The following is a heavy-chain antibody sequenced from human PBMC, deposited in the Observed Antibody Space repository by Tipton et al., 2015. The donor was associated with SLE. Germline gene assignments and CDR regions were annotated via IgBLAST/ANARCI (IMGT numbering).Heavy chain of an antibody. D-gene: IGHD3-9*01. CDR2: ISYTETT. CDR1: GGSISGYH. V-gene: IGHV4-59*08. CDR3: ARAGILTGYYPYFDY. Sequence: LRLSCTVSGGSISGYHWSWLRQPPGKGLEWIGYISYTETTKYNPSLESRVIISVDTSKNQFSLKLSSVTAADTAVYYCARAGILTGYYPYFDYWGQGTLVTVSS. J-gene: IGHJ4*02.